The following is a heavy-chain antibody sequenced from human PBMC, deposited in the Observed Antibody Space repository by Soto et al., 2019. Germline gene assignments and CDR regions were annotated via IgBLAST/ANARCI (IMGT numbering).Heavy chain of an antibody. J-gene: IGHJ4*02. CDR3: ARDNCSGGSCYSGY. D-gene: IGHD2-15*01. Sequence: SETLSLTCTVSGGSISSYYWSWIRQPPGKGLEWIGYIYYSGSTNYNPSLKSRVTISVDTSKNQFSLKLSSVTAADTAVYYCARDNCSGGSCYSGYWGQGTLVTVSS. CDR1: GGSISSYY. CDR2: IYYSGST. V-gene: IGHV4-59*01.